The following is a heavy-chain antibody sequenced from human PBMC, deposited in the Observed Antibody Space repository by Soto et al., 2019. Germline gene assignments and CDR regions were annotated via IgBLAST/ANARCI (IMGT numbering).Heavy chain of an antibody. J-gene: IGHJ4*02. D-gene: IGHD3-10*01. V-gene: IGHV3-7*03. CDR1: GFTFSSYS. CDR3: ARDGVAPGLYFDH. Sequence: GGSLRLSCAASGFTFSSYSMHWVRQAPGKGLEWVASIKYDGSDKTYADSVKGRFTISRDNPKNSVYLQMASLRAEDTAVYYCARDGVAPGLYFDHWGQGTPVTVSS. CDR2: IKYDGSDK.